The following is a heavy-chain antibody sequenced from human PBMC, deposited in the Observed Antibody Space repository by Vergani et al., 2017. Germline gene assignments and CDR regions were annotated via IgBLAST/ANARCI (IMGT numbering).Heavy chain of an antibody. J-gene: IGHJ3*02. CDR3: AREAEEGSAFDI. V-gene: IGHV4-31*03. Sequence: QVQLQESGPGLVKPSQTLSLTCTVSGGSISSGGSYWSWIRQHPGKGLEWIGYIYYSGSTYYNPSLKSRVTISVDTSKNQFSLKLSSVTAADTAVYYCAREAEEGSAFDIWGQGTMVTVSS. CDR2: IYYSGST. CDR1: GGSISSGGSY.